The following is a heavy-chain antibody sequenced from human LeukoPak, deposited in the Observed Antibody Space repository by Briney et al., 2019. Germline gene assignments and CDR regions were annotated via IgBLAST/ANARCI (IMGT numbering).Heavy chain of an antibody. D-gene: IGHD2-2*02. Sequence: ASVKVSCKASGYTFINYGISWVRQAPGQGLEWMGWISAYNGNTNYAQKLQGRVTMTTDTSTSTAYMELRSLRSDDTAVYYCARIPRVYYYMDVWGKGTTVTVSS. J-gene: IGHJ6*03. V-gene: IGHV1-18*01. CDR2: ISAYNGNT. CDR3: ARIPRVYYYMDV. CDR1: GYTFINYG.